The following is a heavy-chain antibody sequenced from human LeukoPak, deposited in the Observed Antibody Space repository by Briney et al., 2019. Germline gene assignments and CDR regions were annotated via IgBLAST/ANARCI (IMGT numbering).Heavy chain of an antibody. CDR1: GFTVSSNY. CDR2: LYSGGAT. CDR3: ARGNGNVGGRLDP. J-gene: IGHJ5*02. Sequence: GGFLRLSCAASGFTVSSNYMSWVRQAPGKGLEWVSGLYSGGATYYADSMGGRFTISRDHSKNTLYLQMTNLRVDDTAIYYCARGNGNVGGRLDPWGQGTRVTVSS. D-gene: IGHD4-23*01. V-gene: IGHV3-66*01.